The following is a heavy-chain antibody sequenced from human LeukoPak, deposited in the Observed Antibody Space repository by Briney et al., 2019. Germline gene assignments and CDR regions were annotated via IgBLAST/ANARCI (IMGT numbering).Heavy chain of an antibody. Sequence: SETLSLTCAVYGGSFSGYYWIWIRQPPGKGLEWIGEINHRGSTNYNPSLKSRVTISVDTSKNQFSLKLSSVTAADTAVYFCARMPKPRTYYYDSSGYNPHFDYWGQGTLVTVSS. CDR2: INHRGST. V-gene: IGHV4-34*01. J-gene: IGHJ4*02. D-gene: IGHD3-22*01. CDR3: ARMPKPRTYYYDSSGYNPHFDY. CDR1: GGSFSGYY.